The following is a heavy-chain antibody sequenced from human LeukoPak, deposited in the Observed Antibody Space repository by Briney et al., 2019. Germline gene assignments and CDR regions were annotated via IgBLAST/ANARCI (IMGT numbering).Heavy chain of an antibody. CDR2: INRCEST. CDR1: GGSFSAYY. J-gene: IGHJ5*02. Sequence: PSETLSLTCAVYGGSFSAYYWSWIRQPPGKGLEWIGEINRCESTNYNPSLKSRVTISVDTSKNQFSLKLSSVTAADTAVYYCARVAVTIFGVVIIPDNWFDPWGQGTLVTVSS. V-gene: IGHV4-34*01. D-gene: IGHD3-3*01. CDR3: ARVAVTIFGVVIIPDNWFDP.